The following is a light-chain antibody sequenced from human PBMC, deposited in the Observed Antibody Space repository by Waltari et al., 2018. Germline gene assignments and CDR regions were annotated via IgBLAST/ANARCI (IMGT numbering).Light chain of an antibody. CDR3: QQYNNWPPAT. V-gene: IGKV3-15*01. J-gene: IGKJ4*01. Sequence: IVMTPSPATLSVSPGERATLPCRASQSLSSNLAWYQQKPGQAPRLLIYATSTRATGVPDRFSGSGSETEFTLTISSLQSEDFAVYYCQQYNNWPPATFGGGTKVEIK. CDR2: ATS. CDR1: QSLSSN.